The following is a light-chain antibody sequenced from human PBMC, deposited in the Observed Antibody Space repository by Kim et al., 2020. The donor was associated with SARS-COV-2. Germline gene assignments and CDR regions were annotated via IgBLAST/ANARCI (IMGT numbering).Light chain of an antibody. J-gene: IGKJ3*01. V-gene: IGKV4-1*01. CDR3: QRYYRPPDA. Sequence: DFVMTQSPDSLSVSLGERATINCKSSQSVLYSSNNKNYLAWYQQKPGQPPKLLIYWASTRESGVPDRFSGSGSGTDFSLTISSLQAEDVAVYYCQRYYRPPDAFGPGTKVDIK. CDR1: QSVLYSSNNKNY. CDR2: WAS.